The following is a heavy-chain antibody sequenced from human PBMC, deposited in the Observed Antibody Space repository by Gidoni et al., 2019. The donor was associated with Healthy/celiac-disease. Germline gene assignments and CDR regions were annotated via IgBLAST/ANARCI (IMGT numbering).Heavy chain of an antibody. D-gene: IGHD6-13*01. Sequence: QVQLVESGGGVVQPGGSLRLSCAASGFTFSSYGMHWVRQAPGKGLAWVAFIRYDGSNKYYADSVKGRFTISRDNSKNTLYLQMNSLRAEDTAVYYCAKVQVVRGWFDPWGQGTLVTVSS. CDR3: AKVQVVRGWFDP. CDR1: GFTFSSYG. CDR2: IRYDGSNK. V-gene: IGHV3-30*02. J-gene: IGHJ5*02.